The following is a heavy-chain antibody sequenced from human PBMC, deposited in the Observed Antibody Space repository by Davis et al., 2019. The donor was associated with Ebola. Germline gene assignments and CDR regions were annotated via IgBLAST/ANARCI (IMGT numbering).Heavy chain of an antibody. CDR2: ISSSSSYI. J-gene: IGHJ4*02. CDR3: ARSGKLWSRPTLFDY. V-gene: IGHV3-21*01. CDR1: GFTFSSYS. D-gene: IGHD5-18*01. Sequence: GGSLRLSCAASGFTFSSYSMNWVRQAPGKGLEWVSSISSSSSYIYYADSVKGRFAISRDNAKNSLYLQMNSLRAENTAVYYCARSGKLWSRPTLFDYWGQGTLVTVSS.